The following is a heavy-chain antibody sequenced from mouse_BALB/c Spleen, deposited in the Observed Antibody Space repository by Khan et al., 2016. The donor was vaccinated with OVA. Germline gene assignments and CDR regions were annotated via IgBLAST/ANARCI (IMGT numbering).Heavy chain of an antibody. CDR2: ISYSGVT. Sequence: EVQLQESGPGLVKPSQSLSLTCTVTGYSITSGYAWNWIRQFPGNKLEWMGYISYSGVTSYTPSLKSRISITRDTSKNPFFLQLNYVTTEDTATYYCARGNYYGYYFDNWGQGTTLTVSS. CDR3: ARGNYYGYYFDN. CDR1: GYSITSGYA. V-gene: IGHV3-2*02. D-gene: IGHD1-1*01. J-gene: IGHJ2*01.